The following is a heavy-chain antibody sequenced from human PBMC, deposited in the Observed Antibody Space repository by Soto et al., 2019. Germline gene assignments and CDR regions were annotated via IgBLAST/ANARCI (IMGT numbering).Heavy chain of an antibody. Sequence: SVKVSCKASGGTFSSYAISWVRQAPGQGLEWMGGIIPIFGTANYAQKFQGRVTITADESTSTAYMELSSLRSEDTAVYYCARGEGYTIFGVVHYYGMDVWGQGTTVTVSS. CDR1: GGTFSSYA. V-gene: IGHV1-69*13. CDR3: ARGEGYTIFGVVHYYGMDV. CDR2: IIPIFGTA. D-gene: IGHD3-3*01. J-gene: IGHJ6*02.